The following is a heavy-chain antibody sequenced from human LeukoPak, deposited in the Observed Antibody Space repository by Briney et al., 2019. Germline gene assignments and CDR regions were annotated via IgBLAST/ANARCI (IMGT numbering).Heavy chain of an antibody. Sequence: PGGSLRLSCAASGFTFSNYAMSWVRQAPGKGLEWVSAISDDGGDTKYAESVKGRFTISRDNSRNRLYLQMNSLRVEDTAIYYCGRDWKLDYWGQGILVTVSS. V-gene: IGHV3-23*01. CDR2: ISDDGGDT. CDR1: GFTFSNYA. J-gene: IGHJ4*02. CDR3: GRDWKLDY. D-gene: IGHD1-1*01.